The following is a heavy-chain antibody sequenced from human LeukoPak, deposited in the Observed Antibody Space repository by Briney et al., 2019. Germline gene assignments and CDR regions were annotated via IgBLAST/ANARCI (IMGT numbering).Heavy chain of an antibody. J-gene: IGHJ5*02. CDR2: IYYSGST. CDR3: ARHWDIVVVVAATDDWFDP. Sequence: SETLSLTCTVSGGSISSSSYYWGWIRQPPGKGLEWIGSIYYSGSTYYNPSLKSRVTISVDTSKNQFSLKLSSVTAADTAVYYCARHWDIVVVVAATDDWFDPWGQGTLVTVSS. CDR1: GGSISSSSYY. V-gene: IGHV4-39*01. D-gene: IGHD2-15*01.